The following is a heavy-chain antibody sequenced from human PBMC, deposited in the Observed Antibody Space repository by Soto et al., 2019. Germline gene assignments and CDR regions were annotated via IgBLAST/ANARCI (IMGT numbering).Heavy chain of an antibody. V-gene: IGHV4-39*01. CDR2: IYYSGST. J-gene: IGHJ4*02. D-gene: IGHD3-22*01. Sequence: QLQLQESGPGLVKPSETLSLTCTVSGGSITSSSYYWGWIRQPPGKGLEWIGSIYYSGSTYYNPSPKSLVTISVDTSKNQFSLKLSSVTAADTAVYYCMLGSGWKDFDYWGQGTLVTVSS. CDR1: GGSITSSSYY. CDR3: MLGSGWKDFDY.